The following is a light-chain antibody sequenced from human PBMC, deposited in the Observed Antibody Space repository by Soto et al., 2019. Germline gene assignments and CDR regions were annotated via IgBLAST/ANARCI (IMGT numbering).Light chain of an antibody. CDR3: QHRRNWPT. CDR1: QSVSSSY. J-gene: IGKJ5*01. Sequence: DIVLTQSPGTLSLSPGERATLSCRASQSVSSSYLAWYQQKSGQAPRLLIYGASSRAAGIPDRFSGSGSGTDFTLTISNLEPEDFAVYYCQHRRNWPTFGRGTRLEIK. CDR2: GAS. V-gene: IGKV3D-20*02.